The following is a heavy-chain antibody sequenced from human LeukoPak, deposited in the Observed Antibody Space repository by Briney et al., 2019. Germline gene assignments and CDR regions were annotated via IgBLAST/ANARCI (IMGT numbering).Heavy chain of an antibody. V-gene: IGHV1-8*01. CDR2: MNPNSGNT. CDR3: ARGSLLWFGEAFDI. Sequence: GASVKVSCKASGYTSTSYDINWVRQATGQGLEWMGWMNPNSGNTGYAQKFQGRVTMTRNTSISTAYMELSSLRSEDTAVYYCARGSLLWFGEAFDIWGQGTMVTVSS. D-gene: IGHD3-10*01. J-gene: IGHJ3*02. CDR1: GYTSTSYD.